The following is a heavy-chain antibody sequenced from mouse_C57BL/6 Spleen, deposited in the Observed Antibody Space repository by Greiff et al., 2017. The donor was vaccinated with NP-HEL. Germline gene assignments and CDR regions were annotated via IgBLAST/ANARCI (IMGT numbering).Heavy chain of an antibody. CDR3: ARPDKRGFFDY. Sequence: EVKLVESGGGLVQPGGSLKLSCAASGFTFSDYYMYWVRQTPEKRLVWVAYISNGGGSTYYPDTVKGRFTISRDNAKNTLYLQMSRLKSEDTAMYYCARPDKRGFFDYWGQGTTLTVSS. J-gene: IGHJ2*01. CDR2: ISNGGGST. CDR1: GFTFSDYY. V-gene: IGHV5-12*01.